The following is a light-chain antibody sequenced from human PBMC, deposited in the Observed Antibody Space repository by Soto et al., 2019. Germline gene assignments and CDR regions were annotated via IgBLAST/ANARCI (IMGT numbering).Light chain of an antibody. CDR2: AAS. J-gene: IGKJ2*01. CDR3: QQSYSTPPYP. CDR1: QSISSY. V-gene: IGKV1-39*01. Sequence: DIQMTQSPSSLSASVGDRVTITCRASQSISSYLNWYQQKPGKAPKLLIYAASSLQSGVPSRFSGSGSGTDFTLTISSLQPEDFATYDCQQSYSTPPYPFGHGTKLEIK.